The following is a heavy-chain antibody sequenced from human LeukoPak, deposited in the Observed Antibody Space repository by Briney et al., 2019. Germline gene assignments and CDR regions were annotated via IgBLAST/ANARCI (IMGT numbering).Heavy chain of an antibody. CDR2: LYSGGSA. CDR3: ARDLGLGVIDY. D-gene: IGHD3-16*01. J-gene: IGHJ4*02. CDR1: GITVSSNK. Sequence: GGSLRISCAASGITVSSNKMNWVRQAPGKGLEWVSVLYSGGSANYADSVKGRFTISRDNSKNTLYLQMNSLRAEDTAVYYCARDLGLGVIDYWGQGTLVIVSS. V-gene: IGHV3-66*01.